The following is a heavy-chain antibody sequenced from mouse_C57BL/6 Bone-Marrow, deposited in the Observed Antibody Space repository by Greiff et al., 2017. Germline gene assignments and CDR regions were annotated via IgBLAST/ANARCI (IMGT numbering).Heavy chain of an antibody. Sequence: EVMLVESGGGLVQPGGSLKLSCAASGFTFSDYYMYWVRQTPEKRLEWVAYISNGGGSTYYPDTVKGRFTISRDNAKNTLYLQMSRLTSEDTAMYYCARRYYYGSSRGYYYAMDYWGQGTSVTVSS. CDR1: GFTFSDYY. J-gene: IGHJ4*01. CDR2: ISNGGGST. V-gene: IGHV5-12*01. CDR3: ARRYYYGSSRGYYYAMDY. D-gene: IGHD1-1*01.